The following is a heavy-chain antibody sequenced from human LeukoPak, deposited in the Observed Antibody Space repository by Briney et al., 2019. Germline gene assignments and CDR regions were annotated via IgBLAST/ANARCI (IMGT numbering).Heavy chain of an antibody. CDR2: IFYSGST. CDR1: SGSISTSNYY. J-gene: IGHJ5*02. D-gene: IGHD5-18*01. Sequence: SETLSLTCTVSSGSISTSNYYWGWVRQPPGKALEWIGNIFYSGSTNYNPSLKSRVTISVDTSKYQFSLKLSSVTAADTAVYYCARGQGYSYGYEWFDPWGQGTLVTVSS. V-gene: IGHV4-39*07. CDR3: ARGQGYSYGYEWFDP.